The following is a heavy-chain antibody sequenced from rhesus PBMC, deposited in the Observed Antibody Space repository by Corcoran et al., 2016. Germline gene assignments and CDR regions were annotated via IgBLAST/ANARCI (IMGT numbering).Heavy chain of an antibody. J-gene: IGHJ4*01. CDR3: ARYPYYYSGSYSAHFDY. Sequence: QVQLQESGPGLVKPSETLSLTCAVSGGSFRSYWWIWIRPPPGKGVDWIGEINGNSGSTNDNPSLKSRVTSSKDASKNQFSLKLSSVTAADTAVYYCARYPYYYSGSYSAHFDYWGQGVLVTVSS. D-gene: IGHD3-16*01. V-gene: IGHV4-80*01. CDR1: GGSFRSYW. CDR2: INGNSGST.